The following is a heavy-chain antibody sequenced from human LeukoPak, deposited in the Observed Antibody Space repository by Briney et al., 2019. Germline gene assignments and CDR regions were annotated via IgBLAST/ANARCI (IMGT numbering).Heavy chain of an antibody. CDR3: ASPGGGPTDY. D-gene: IGHD3-16*01. Sequence: MPSETLSLTCTVSGGSISSSSYYWGWIRQPPGKGLEWIGSIYYSGSTYYNPSLKSRVTISVDTSKNQFSLKLSSVTAADTAVYYCASPGGGPTDYWGQGTLVTVSS. CDR2: IYYSGST. V-gene: IGHV4-39*01. J-gene: IGHJ4*02. CDR1: GGSISSSSYY.